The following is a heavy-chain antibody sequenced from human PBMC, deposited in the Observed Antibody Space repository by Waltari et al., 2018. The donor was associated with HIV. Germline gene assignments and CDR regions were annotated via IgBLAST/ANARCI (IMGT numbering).Heavy chain of an antibody. J-gene: IGHJ6*02. CDR1: GGTVSRSA. D-gene: IGHD3-22*01. CDR3: ARVPDRSGYQRYAMDV. CDR2: IIPLFGEA. Sequence: QVQLVQSGAEDKKPGSSVKVSCTASGGTVSRSALSWVRQAPGQGLEWMGAIIPLFGEANYAQKFQGRLTITADESTSTAYMELSSLRSEDTAVYYCARVPDRSGYQRYAMDVWGQGTTVTVS. V-gene: IGHV1-69*01.